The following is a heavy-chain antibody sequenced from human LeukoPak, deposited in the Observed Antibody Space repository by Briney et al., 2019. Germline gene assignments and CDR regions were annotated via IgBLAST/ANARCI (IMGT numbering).Heavy chain of an antibody. CDR3: ARTTTTFDD. CDR1: GGSISSYY. Sequence: SETLSLTCTVSGGSISSYYWSWVRQPPGKGLEWIGYVSYDGSTNYSPSFKSRVTISLYPSKNQYSLNLSSVTTADTAVYYCARTTTTFDDWGQGTLVTVPS. CDR2: VSYDGST. D-gene: IGHD4-11*01. V-gene: IGHV4-59*01. J-gene: IGHJ4*02.